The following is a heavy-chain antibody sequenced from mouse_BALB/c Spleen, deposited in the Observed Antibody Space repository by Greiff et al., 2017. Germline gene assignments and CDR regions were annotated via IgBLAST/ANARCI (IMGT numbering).Heavy chain of an antibody. CDR3: ARNWAY. Sequence: VQLQQSGPGLVQPSQSLSISCTASGFSLTSYGVHWVRQSPGKGLEWLGVIWSGGSTDYNAAFISRLSISKDNSKKQVFFKMNSLQADDTAIYYCARNWAYWGQGTLVTVSA. CDR2: IWSGGST. CDR1: GFSLTSYG. J-gene: IGHJ3*01. V-gene: IGHV2-4-1*01.